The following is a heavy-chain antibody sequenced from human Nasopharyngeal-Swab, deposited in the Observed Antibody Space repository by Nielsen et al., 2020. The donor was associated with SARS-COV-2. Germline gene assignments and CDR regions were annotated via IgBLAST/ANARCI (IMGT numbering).Heavy chain of an antibody. CDR3: AREARAGVVVAATVDV. Sequence: SETLSLTCAVYGGSFSGYYWSWIRQPPGKGLEWIGEINHSGSTNYNPSLKSRVTISVDTSKNQSSLKLSSVTAADTAVYYCAREARAGVVVAATVDVWGKGTTVTVSS. V-gene: IGHV4-34*01. D-gene: IGHD2-15*01. CDR1: GGSFSGYY. J-gene: IGHJ6*04. CDR2: INHSGST.